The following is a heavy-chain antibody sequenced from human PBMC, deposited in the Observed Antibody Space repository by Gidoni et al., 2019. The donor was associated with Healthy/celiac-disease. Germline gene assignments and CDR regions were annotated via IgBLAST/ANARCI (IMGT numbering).Heavy chain of an antibody. CDR1: GSPFDVYA. D-gene: IGHD2-21*02. CDR2: ISWNSGSI. V-gene: IGHV3-9*01. Sequence: EVQLVESGGGLEQPGGSLSLSCAPSGSPFDVYAMHWVRQLPGKGLEWFSGISWNSGSIGYADSVKGRFTISRDNAKNSLYLQMNSLRAEDTALYYCAKDMGLVVTAIDYWGQGTLVTVSS. CDR3: AKDMGLVVTAIDY. J-gene: IGHJ4*02.